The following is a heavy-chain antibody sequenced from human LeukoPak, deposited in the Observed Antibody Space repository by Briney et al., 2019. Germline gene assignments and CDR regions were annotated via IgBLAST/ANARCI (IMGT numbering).Heavy chain of an antibody. D-gene: IGHD1-7*01. Sequence: GASVKVSCEASGYTFTNYDINGVRQAPGQGREWMGWIGTYNGHTNYTRRLQGRITLTTDTCTTTAYMELRSLRSDDTALYYCASMSNWKYQGFESWGQGTLVTVSS. J-gene: IGHJ4*02. CDR2: IGTYNGHT. CDR1: GYTFTNYD. V-gene: IGHV1-18*01. CDR3: ASMSNWKYQGFES.